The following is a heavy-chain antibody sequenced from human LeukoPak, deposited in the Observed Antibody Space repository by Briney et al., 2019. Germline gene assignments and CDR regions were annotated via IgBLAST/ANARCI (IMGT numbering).Heavy chain of an antibody. CDR3: ATHLLGSGWSY. Sequence: SETLSLTCIVSAGSISSHFWSWMRQPPGKGLEWIGYVYHRGSTAYNPSLKSRVTISADTSTKQLSLRLSSVTAADTAVYYCATHLLGSGWSYWGQGTLVTVSS. V-gene: IGHV4-59*08. D-gene: IGHD6-19*01. J-gene: IGHJ4*02. CDR1: AGSISSHF. CDR2: VYHRGST.